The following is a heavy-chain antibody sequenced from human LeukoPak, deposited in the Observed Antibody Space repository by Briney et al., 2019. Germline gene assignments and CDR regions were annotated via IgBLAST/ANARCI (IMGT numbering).Heavy chain of an antibody. V-gene: IGHV3-48*01. CDR2: ISSSSSTI. D-gene: IGHD6-13*01. CDR3: ARDPEYSSSPVDY. J-gene: IGHJ4*02. Sequence: GGSLRLSCAASGFTFSSYSMNWVRQAPGKGLEWVSYISSSSSTIYYADSVKGRFTISRDNAKNSLYLQMNSLRAEGTAVYYCARDPEYSSSPVDYWGQGTLVTVSS. CDR1: GFTFSSYS.